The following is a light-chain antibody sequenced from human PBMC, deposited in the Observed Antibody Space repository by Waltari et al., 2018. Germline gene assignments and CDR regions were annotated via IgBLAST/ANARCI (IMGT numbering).Light chain of an antibody. Sequence: QSALTQPASVSASPGQSITISCTGTSSDIGAYNSVFWYQQNPGKAPKLMISDVTNRPSGVSNRFSGSKSGNTASLTISGLQAEDEADYYCTSYTSSNTWVFGGGTKLTVL. J-gene: IGLJ3*02. CDR2: DVT. CDR3: TSYTSSNTWV. V-gene: IGLV2-14*03. CDR1: SSDIGAYNS.